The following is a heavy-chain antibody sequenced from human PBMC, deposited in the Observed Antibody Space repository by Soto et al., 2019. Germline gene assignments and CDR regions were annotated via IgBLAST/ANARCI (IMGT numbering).Heavy chain of an antibody. D-gene: IGHD7-27*01. J-gene: IGHJ6*02. CDR3: AKGLSLTVQAYDHHGWDV. V-gene: IGHV1-46*01. CDR2: INLSGGGA. CDR1: GYTFSDYN. Sequence: QEQLVQSGAEVKKPGASVVISCKTSGYTFSDYNFFWVRQGQGQGLVFVGVINLSGGGAGYAPSFQVRVTTTRDTSTRTVYMELSSLKAEDTAVYYWAKGLSLTVQAYDHHGWDVGGQGTTDTVS.